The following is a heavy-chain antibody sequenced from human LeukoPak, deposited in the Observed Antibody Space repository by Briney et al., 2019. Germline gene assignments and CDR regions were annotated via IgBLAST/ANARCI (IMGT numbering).Heavy chain of an antibody. CDR1: GFTFRNYN. CDR3: AKDSSGWATDY. Sequence: GGSLRLSCVASGFTFRNYNMHWVRQPPGKGLEWVAFIRNDGGNKNYADSVKGRFTISRDNSKNTLYLQMDSLRAGDMAVYYCAKDSSGWATDYWGQGTLVTVSS. D-gene: IGHD6-19*01. V-gene: IGHV3-30*02. CDR2: IRNDGGNK. J-gene: IGHJ4*02.